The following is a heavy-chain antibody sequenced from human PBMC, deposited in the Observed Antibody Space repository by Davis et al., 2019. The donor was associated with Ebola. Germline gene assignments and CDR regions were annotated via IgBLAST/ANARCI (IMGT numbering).Heavy chain of an antibody. D-gene: IGHD3-10*01. V-gene: IGHV1-2*06. J-gene: IGHJ4*02. CDR2: INPNSGGT. Sequence: ASVKVSCKASGYTFTGYYMHWVRQAPGQGLEWMGRINPNSGGTNYAQKLQGRVTMTRDTSINTAYMELTRLRSDDTAVYYCARLSFGEVGFDFWGQGTLVTVSS. CDR1: GYTFTGYY. CDR3: ARLSFGEVGFDF.